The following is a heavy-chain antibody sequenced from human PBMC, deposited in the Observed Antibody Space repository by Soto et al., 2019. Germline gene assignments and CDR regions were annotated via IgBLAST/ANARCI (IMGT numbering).Heavy chain of an antibody. J-gene: IGHJ5*02. V-gene: IGHV1-8*01. Sequence: QVQLVQSGAEVKKPGASVKVSCKASGYTFTSYDINWVRQATGQGLEWMGWMNPNSGNTGYAQKFQGRVTMTRNTSISTAYMERSRLRSEDTAMYYCARGGIVVAGTRDGWFEPWGQGTLVTVSS. D-gene: IGHD6-19*01. CDR2: MNPNSGNT. CDR1: GYTFTSYD. CDR3: ARGGIVVAGTRDGWFEP.